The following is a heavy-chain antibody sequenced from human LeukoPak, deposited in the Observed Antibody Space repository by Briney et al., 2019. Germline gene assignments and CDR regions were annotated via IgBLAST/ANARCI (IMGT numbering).Heavy chain of an antibody. D-gene: IGHD3-10*01. V-gene: IGHV3-23*01. CDR2: ISGSGGST. CDR1: GFTFSSYA. CDR3: AKDMGLLWFGEPAYYYYMDV. J-gene: IGHJ6*03. Sequence: GGSLRLSCAASGFTFSSYAMSWVRQAPGKELEWVSAISGSGGSTYYADSVKGRFTISRDNSKNTLYLQMNSLRAEDTAVYYCAKDMGLLWFGEPAYYYYMDVWGKGTTVTVSS.